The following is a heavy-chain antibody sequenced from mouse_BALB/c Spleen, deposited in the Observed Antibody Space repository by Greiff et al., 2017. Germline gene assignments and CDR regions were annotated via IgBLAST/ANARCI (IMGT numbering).Heavy chain of an antibody. Sequence: VHLVESGPGLVAPSQSLSITCTVSGFSLTSYGVHWVRQPPGKGLEWLGVIWAGGSTNYNSALMSRLSISKDNSKSQVFLKMNSLQTDDTAMYYCATYYGNYHYAMDYWGQGTSVTVSS. D-gene: IGHD2-10*01. V-gene: IGHV2-9*02. CDR2: IWAGGST. J-gene: IGHJ4*01. CDR1: GFSLTSYG. CDR3: ATYYGNYHYAMDY.